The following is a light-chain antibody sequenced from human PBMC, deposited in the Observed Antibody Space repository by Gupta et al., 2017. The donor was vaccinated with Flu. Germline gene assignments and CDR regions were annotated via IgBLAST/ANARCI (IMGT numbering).Light chain of an antibody. J-gene: IGKJ1*01. V-gene: IGKV3-20*01. CDR1: QSVSSSQ. Sequence: GERCTLSCRASQSVSSSQLVWYQHKPGQAPRLLIYGSSTSATGIPDRFSGSESGTDFTLTISSLEPEDFAVYYCQQYGGSRAFGQGTKVEIK. CDR2: GSS. CDR3: QQYGGSRA.